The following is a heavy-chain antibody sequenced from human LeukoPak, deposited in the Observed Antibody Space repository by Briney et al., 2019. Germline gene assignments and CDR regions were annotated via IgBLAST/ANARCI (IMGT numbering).Heavy chain of an antibody. CDR3: ARDRCTYQIPKAFDI. CDR2: ISAYNGNT. CDR1: GYTFTSYG. J-gene: IGHJ3*02. D-gene: IGHD2-8*01. Sequence: ASVKVSCKASGYTFTSYGISWVRQAPGQGLEWMGWISAYNGNTNYAQKLQGRVTMTTDTSTSTAYMELRSLRSDDTAVYYCARDRCTYQIPKAFDIWGQGTMVTVSS. V-gene: IGHV1-18*01.